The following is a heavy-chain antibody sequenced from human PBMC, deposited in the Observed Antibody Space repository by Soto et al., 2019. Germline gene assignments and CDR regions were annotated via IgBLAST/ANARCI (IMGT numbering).Heavy chain of an antibody. V-gene: IGHV3-30*18. CDR1: GFTFSSYG. CDR3: AKDIVKYTFGACDY. D-gene: IGHD5-18*01. Sequence: QVQLVESGVAVVQPGKSLRLSYAASGFTFSSYGMYWGRQAPGKGLVWVAAISYDGSNNYHAESVKGRFTISRDNSKNTLYLKLNSLRTEDRAVYYCAKDIVKYTFGACDYWGQGVLVTVSS. J-gene: IGHJ4*02. CDR2: ISYDGSNN.